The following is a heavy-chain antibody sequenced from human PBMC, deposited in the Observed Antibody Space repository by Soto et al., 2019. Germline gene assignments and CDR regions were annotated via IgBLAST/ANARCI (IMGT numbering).Heavy chain of an antibody. CDR2: INPNNGNT. D-gene: IGHD3-3*01. CDR3: ARSYYDFWSGYVRGALDI. V-gene: IGHV1-18*04. J-gene: IGHJ3*02. CDR1: GYTFTSYY. Sequence: ASVKVSCKASGYTFTSYYMHWVRQAPGQGLEWMGWINPNNGNTNYAQKLQGRVTMTTDTSTSTAYMELRSLRSDDTAVYYCARSYYDFWSGYVRGALDIWGQGTMVTVSS.